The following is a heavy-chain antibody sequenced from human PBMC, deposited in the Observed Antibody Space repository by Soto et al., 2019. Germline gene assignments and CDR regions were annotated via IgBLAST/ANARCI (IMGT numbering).Heavy chain of an antibody. CDR1: GFTFSSYA. CDR3: AKGRPIAMAGTVY. J-gene: IGHJ1*01. V-gene: IGHV3-30*09. CDR2: ISYDGDNK. Sequence: QVQLVESGGGVVQPGRSLRLSCAASGFTFSSYAMHWVRQAPGKGLEWVAVISYDGDNKYYADSVKGRFAISRDNARNTLYLQMSSLIHEDTAVYYCAKGRPIAMAGTVYWGQGTLVTVSS. D-gene: IGHD6-19*01.